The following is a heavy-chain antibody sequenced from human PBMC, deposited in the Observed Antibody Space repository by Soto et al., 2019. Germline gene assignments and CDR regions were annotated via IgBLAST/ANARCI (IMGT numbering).Heavy chain of an antibody. CDR1: GGSISRGGYY. CDR3: ARGHEVGYNQYYFDY. D-gene: IGHD5-12*01. Sequence: SATMSVTCSVSGGSISRGGYYRSWISQHPGKGLEWIGYIFYSGSAYYNPSLNSRVIISVDTSKNQFSLKLTSVTAADTALYYCARGHEVGYNQYYFDYWGQGTLVTVSS. J-gene: IGHJ4*02. V-gene: IGHV4-31*03. CDR2: IFYSGSA.